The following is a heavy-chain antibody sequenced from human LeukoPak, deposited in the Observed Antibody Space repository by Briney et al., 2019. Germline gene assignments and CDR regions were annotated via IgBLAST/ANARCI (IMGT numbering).Heavy chain of an antibody. V-gene: IGHV4-59*01. D-gene: IGHD3-22*01. J-gene: IGHJ3*02. CDR1: GGSISSYY. CDR2: IYYSGST. CDR3: ARGYYYDSSGESHDAFDI. Sequence: SETLTLTCTVSGGSISSYYWSWIRQPPGKGLEWIGYIYYSGSTNYNPSLKSRVTISVDTSKNQFSLKLSSVTAADTAVYYCARGYYYDSSGESHDAFDIWGQGTMVTVSS.